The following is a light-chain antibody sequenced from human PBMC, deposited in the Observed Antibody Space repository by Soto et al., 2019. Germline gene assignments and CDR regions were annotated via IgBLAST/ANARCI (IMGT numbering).Light chain of an antibody. CDR3: QHYNIWRT. V-gene: IGKV3-15*01. CDR2: GAS. CDR1: QYVSNK. Sequence: EIVMTQYPATLSVSPGETATLSCRASQYVSNKVAWYKQKPGQAPSLLILGASTRATGVPARLSGSGSGTEFTLSISSMKSEDFAVYYCQHYNIWRTFGHGTKVDIK. J-gene: IGKJ1*01.